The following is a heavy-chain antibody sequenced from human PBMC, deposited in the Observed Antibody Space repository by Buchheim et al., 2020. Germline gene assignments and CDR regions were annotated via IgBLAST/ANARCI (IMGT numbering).Heavy chain of an antibody. CDR2: VSASGHSI. D-gene: IGHD6-6*01. CDR1: GFSFGDYY. Sequence: VQLVESGGGLVKPGESLRVSCAASGFSFGDYYMTWIRQAPGKGLEWISCVSASGHSIQYAASVKGRFTISRDNAKNSLYLQMNSLAVEDSGIYYCVREAIAARRAFDFWGQGTL. J-gene: IGHJ4*02. CDR3: VREAIAARRAFDF. V-gene: IGHV3-11*01.